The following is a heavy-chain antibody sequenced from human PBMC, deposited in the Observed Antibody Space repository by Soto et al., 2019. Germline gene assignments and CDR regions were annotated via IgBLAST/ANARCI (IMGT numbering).Heavy chain of an antibody. V-gene: IGHV1-69*01. CDR3: ARGIRGSGGYYSLFYYGMDV. CDR2: IIPIFGTA. CDR1: GGTFSSYA. Sequence: QVQLVQSGAEVKKPGASVKVSCKASGGTFSSYAISWVRQAPGQGLEWMGGIIPIFGTANYAQKFQGRVTITADESTRTAYMELSSLRSEDTAVYYCARGIRGSGGYYSLFYYGMDVWGQGTTVTVSS. J-gene: IGHJ6*02. D-gene: IGHD3-10*01.